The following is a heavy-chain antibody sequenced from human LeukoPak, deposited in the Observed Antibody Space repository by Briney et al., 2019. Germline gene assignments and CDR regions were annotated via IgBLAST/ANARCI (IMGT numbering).Heavy chain of an antibody. Sequence: ASVKVSCKATSRISWVRQAPGQGLGWMGWIGTYGGDTYYAQKFQGRITVTTDTSTSTVYMELRTLRSDDTAVYYCARDLWNFYDDSGYNRDFDSWGQGTLVTVSS. D-gene: IGHD3-22*01. CDR2: IGTYGGDT. CDR1: TSR. CDR3: ARDLWNFYDDSGYNRDFDS. J-gene: IGHJ5*01. V-gene: IGHV1-18*01.